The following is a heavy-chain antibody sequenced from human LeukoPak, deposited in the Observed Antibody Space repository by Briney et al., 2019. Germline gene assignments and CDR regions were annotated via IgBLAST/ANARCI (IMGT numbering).Heavy chain of an antibody. CDR3: ARGSSSWMDYYMDV. V-gene: IGHV4-61*05. CDR1: DDSISNNRYF. Sequence: SETLSLTCTISDDSISNNRYFWAWIRQPPGKGLEWIGYIYYSGSTNYNPSLKGRVTISVDTSKNQFSLKLSSMTAADTSVYFCARGSSSWMDYYMDVWGKGTTVTVSS. CDR2: IYYSGST. D-gene: IGHD6-13*01. J-gene: IGHJ6*03.